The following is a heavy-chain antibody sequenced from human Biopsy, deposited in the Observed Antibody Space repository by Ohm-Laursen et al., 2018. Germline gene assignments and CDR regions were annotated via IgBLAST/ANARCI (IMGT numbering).Heavy chain of an antibody. D-gene: IGHD3-3*01. V-gene: IGHV3-66*01. CDR1: GFRFSGYH. CDR3: VRASIFGVATSGFYYYGMDV. J-gene: IGHJ6*02. CDR2: ISSSGVQ. Sequence: SLRLSCTASGFRFSGYHMNWVRQAPGKGLEWASFISSSGVQYHADSVKGRFTISRDNSKNTLYLQMNSLRAEDTAVYYCVRASIFGVATSGFYYYGMDVWGQGTTVTVSS.